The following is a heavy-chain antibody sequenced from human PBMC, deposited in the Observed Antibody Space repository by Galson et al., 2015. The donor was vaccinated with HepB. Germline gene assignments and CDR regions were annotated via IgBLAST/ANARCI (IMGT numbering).Heavy chain of an antibody. CDR2: ISNDGSDK. CDR3: AKDPSVDSRDDF. Sequence: SLRLSCAASGFSFSYYGMHWVRQAPDKGLEWVAVISNDGSDKKYADSVKGRFTISRDNPQNTLFLQMNSLRIEDTAVYYCAKDPSVDSRDDFWGQGTLVTVSS. D-gene: IGHD4-11*01. J-gene: IGHJ4*02. CDR1: GFSFSYYG. V-gene: IGHV3-30*18.